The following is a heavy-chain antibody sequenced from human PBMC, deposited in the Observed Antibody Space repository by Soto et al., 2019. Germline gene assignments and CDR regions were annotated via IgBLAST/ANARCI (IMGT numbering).Heavy chain of an antibody. CDR2: ISGSVGST. D-gene: IGHD3-9*01. CDR1: GFTVSSYA. J-gene: IGHJ4*02. Sequence: PGGSLRLSCAASGFTVSSYAMSWVRQDPGRGLEWVSVISGSVGSTYYADSVKGRFTISRDNSKNTLDLQMNSLRAEDTAVYYCAKQETNLRYFDWIILNFDYWGQGPLVTVSS. V-gene: IGHV3-23*01. CDR3: AKQETNLRYFDWIILNFDY.